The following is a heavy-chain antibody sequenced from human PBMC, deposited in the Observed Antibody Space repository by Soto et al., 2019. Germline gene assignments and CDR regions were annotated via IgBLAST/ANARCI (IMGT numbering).Heavy chain of an antibody. CDR2: IYYSGST. CDR1: GGSISSGGYY. V-gene: IGHV4-31*02. D-gene: IGHD2-2*03. Sequence: LSLTCTVSGGSISSGGYYWSWIRQHPGKGLEWIGYIYYSGSTYYNPSLKSRVTISVDTSKNQFSLKLSSVTAADTAVYYCAREGGRGYGRIDYWGQGTLVTVSS. CDR3: AREGGRGYGRIDY. J-gene: IGHJ4*02.